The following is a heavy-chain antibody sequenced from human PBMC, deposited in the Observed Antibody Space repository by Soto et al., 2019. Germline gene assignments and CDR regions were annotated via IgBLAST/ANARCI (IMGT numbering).Heavy chain of an antibody. CDR1: GGSISSGGYS. V-gene: IGHV4-30-2*01. D-gene: IGHD2-15*01. J-gene: IGHJ5*02. CDR2: IYHSGST. CDR3: ARAPVVSNWFDP. Sequence: SETLSLTCAVSGGSISSGGYSWSWIRQPPGKGLEWIGYIYHSGSTYYNPSLKSRVTISVDRSKHQFSLKLRSVTAADTAVYYCARAPVVSNWFDPWGQGTLVTVSS.